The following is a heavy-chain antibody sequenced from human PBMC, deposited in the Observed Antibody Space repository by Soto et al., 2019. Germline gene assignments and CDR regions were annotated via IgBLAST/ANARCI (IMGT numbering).Heavy chain of an antibody. Sequence: SETLSLTCTVSGGSISSYYWSWIRQPPGKGLEWIGYIYYTGNTNYTPSLKSRVTISVDTSKNQFSLKLSSVTAAGTAVYYCARVIGGWYEHDFWGQGTLVTVSS. V-gene: IGHV4-59*01. J-gene: IGHJ4*02. CDR1: GGSISSYY. CDR2: IYYTGNT. D-gene: IGHD6-19*01. CDR3: ARVIGGWYEHDF.